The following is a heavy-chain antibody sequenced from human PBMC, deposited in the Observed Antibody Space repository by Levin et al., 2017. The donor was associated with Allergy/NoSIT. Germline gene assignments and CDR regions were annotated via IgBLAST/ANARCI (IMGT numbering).Heavy chain of an antibody. CDR1: GYTFTSYG. Sequence: ASVKVSCKASGYTFTSYGISWVRQAPGQGLEWMGWISAYNGNTNYAQKLQGRVTMTTDTSTSTAYMELRSLRSDDTAVYYCARDSEWELLQRLRGDNWFDPWGQGTLVTVSS. CDR3: ARDSEWELLQRLRGDNWFDP. V-gene: IGHV1-18*01. J-gene: IGHJ5*02. D-gene: IGHD1-26*01. CDR2: ISAYNGNT.